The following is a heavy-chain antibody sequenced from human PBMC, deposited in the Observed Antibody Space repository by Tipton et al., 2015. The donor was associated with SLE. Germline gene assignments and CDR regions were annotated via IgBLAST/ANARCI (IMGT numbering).Heavy chain of an antibody. CDR3: ARGPHWVDY. Sequence: TLSLTCTVSGDSSINGVYYWSWIRQPAGKGLEWIGHILGSGDTNYNPSLKSRVTISGGPSKHQFSLKVRSVTAADTAVYFCARGPHWVDYWGQGTLVTVSS. V-gene: IGHV4-61*09. CDR1: GDSSINGVYY. CDR2: ILGSGDT. D-gene: IGHD7-27*01. J-gene: IGHJ4*02.